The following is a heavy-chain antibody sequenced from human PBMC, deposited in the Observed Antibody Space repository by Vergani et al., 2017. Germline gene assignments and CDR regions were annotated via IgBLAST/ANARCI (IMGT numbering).Heavy chain of an antibody. V-gene: IGHV3-23*01. CDR1: GFTFSSYA. CDR2: ISGSGRST. J-gene: IGHJ6*03. D-gene: IGHD7-27*01. CDR3: AKDKFHWGLYYYYMDV. Sequence: EVQLLESGGGLVQPGGSLRLSCAASGFTFSSYAMSWVRQAPGKGLEWVTAISGSGRSTYYADSVKGRFTISRDNSKNTLYLQMNSLRDEDTAVYYCAKDKFHWGLYYYYMDVWGKGTTVTVSS.